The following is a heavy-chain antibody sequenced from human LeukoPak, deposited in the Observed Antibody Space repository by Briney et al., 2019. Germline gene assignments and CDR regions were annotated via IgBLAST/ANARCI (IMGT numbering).Heavy chain of an antibody. D-gene: IGHD2-2*01. CDR2: IIPIFGTA. Sequence: SVKVSCKASGGTFSSYAISWVRQAPGQGLEWMGGIIPIFGTANYAQKFQGRVTITTDESTSTAYMELSSLRSEDTAVYYCARPIYNIVVVPAAMAAFDIWGQGTMVTVSS. CDR3: ARPIYNIVVVPAAMAAFDI. J-gene: IGHJ3*02. CDR1: GGTFSSYA. V-gene: IGHV1-69*05.